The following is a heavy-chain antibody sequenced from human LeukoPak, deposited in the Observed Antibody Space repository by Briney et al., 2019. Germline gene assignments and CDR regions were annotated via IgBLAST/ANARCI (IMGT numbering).Heavy chain of an antibody. V-gene: IGHV1-2*06. CDR1: GYTFTGYY. Sequence: GASVKVSCKASGYTFTGYYMHWVRQAPGQGLEWMGRINPNTGGTNYAQEFQGRVTMTRDTSISTAYMELSWLRSDDTAVYYCARDEPTVADYWGQGTLVTVSS. CDR2: INPNTGGT. J-gene: IGHJ4*02. CDR3: ARDEPTVADY. D-gene: IGHD4-23*01.